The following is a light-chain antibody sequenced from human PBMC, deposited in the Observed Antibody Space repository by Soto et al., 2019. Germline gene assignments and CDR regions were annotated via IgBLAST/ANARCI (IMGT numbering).Light chain of an antibody. CDR2: GAS. CDR3: QQHGCSPWT. V-gene: IGKV3-20*01. J-gene: IGKJ1*01. CDR1: QSVSRN. Sequence: ELVLTQSPGTLSLSPGERATLSCRASQSVSRNLAWYQQKPGQAPRLLIWGASSRGTGIPDRFSCSGSGTDIALTISRLEPEAFAVSNYQQHGCSPWTFGQGTKVDIK.